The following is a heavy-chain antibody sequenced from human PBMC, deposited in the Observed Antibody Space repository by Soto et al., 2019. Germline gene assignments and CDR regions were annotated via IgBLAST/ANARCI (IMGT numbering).Heavy chain of an antibody. V-gene: IGHV1-46*01. CDR3: VRGYCTTSPCWGDFQF. D-gene: IGHD2-15*01. J-gene: IGHJ1*01. CDR2: IHPSGDT. CDR1: GYKFTTYF. Sequence: QVQLVQSGAELKKPGASVKVACKASGYKFTTYFIHWVRQAPGQGLEWMGMIHPSGDTGYAQKFRGRVTMTIDTSTTTAYMELRNLTSEDTAVYFSVRGYCTTSPCWGDFQFWGQGTLVTVSS.